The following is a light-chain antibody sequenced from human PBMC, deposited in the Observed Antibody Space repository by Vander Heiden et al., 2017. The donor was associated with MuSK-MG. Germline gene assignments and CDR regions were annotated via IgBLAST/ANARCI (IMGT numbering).Light chain of an antibody. CDR1: QSVSTY. V-gene: IGKV3-11*01. J-gene: IGKJ5*01. CDR3: QQRSKWPLT. Sequence: EIVLTQSPATLSLSPGERATLSCRASQSVSTYLGWYQQKPGQAPRLLIYDASNRATGIPARFSGSGSGTDFTLTISSLEPEDLAVYYCQQRSKWPLTFGQGTRLEIK. CDR2: DAS.